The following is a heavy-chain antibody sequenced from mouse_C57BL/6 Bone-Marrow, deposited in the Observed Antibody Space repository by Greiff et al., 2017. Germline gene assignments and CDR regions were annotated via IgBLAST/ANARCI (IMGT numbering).Heavy chain of an antibody. Sequence: QVQLQQSGAELARPGASVKLSCKASGYTFTSYGISWVKQRPGQGLEWIGEIYPRSGNTYYTEKFKGKATLTADKSSSTAYMELRSLTSEDSAVYFWARKGPLDYWGQGTSVTVSS. CDR2: IYPRSGNT. CDR3: ARKGPLDY. CDR1: GYTFTSYG. J-gene: IGHJ4*01. V-gene: IGHV1-81*01.